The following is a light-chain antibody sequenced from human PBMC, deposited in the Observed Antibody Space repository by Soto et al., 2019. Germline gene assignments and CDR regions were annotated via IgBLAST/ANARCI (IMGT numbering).Light chain of an antibody. CDR2: DAS. Sequence: EIVLTQSPATLSLSPGERATLSCRASQSVSSYLAWYQQKPGQAPRLLIYDASNRVTGIPARFSGSGSGTDFTLTISSLEPEDFAVYYCQQRSNWPPPTFGQGTRLEIK. J-gene: IGKJ5*01. CDR3: QQRSNWPPPT. V-gene: IGKV3-11*01. CDR1: QSVSSY.